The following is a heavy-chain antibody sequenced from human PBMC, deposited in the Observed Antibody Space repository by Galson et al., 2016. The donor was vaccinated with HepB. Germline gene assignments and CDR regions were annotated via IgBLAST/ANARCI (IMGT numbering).Heavy chain of an antibody. CDR2: IYYRGNK. CDR1: GGSISSSSYY. V-gene: IGHV4-39*01. D-gene: IGHD6-13*01. CDR3: ARQRLTGSRWYVAWYYYSAVDV. J-gene: IGHJ6*02. Sequence: LSLTCTVSGGSISSSSYYWGWIRQPPRKGLEWIGTIYYRGNKYYNPSLKSRVTISVDTSKHQFSLKLSSVTAADTAVYYCARQRLTGSRWYVAWYYYSAVDVWGQGTTVSVSS.